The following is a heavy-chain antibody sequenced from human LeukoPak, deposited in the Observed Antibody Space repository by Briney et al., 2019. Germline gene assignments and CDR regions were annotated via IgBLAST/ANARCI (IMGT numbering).Heavy chain of an antibody. V-gene: IGHV3-23*01. CDR2: TSGSGGST. J-gene: IGHJ4*02. Sequence: GGCLRLSCAASGFTFSSYAMSWVRQALGKGLEWVSATSGSGGSTYYADSVKGRFTISRDNSKNTLYLQMNSLRAEDTAVYYCAKADIVVVVAAIRFDYWGQGTLVTVSS. CDR1: GFTFSSYA. D-gene: IGHD2-15*01. CDR3: AKADIVVVVAAIRFDY.